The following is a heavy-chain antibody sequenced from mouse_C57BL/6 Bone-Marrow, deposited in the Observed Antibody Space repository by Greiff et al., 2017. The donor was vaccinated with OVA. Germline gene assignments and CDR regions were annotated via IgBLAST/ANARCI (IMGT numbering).Heavy chain of an antibody. V-gene: IGHV14-4*01. CDR3: AYVLRLRMDY. J-gene: IGHJ4*01. CDR2: LDPENGDT. D-gene: IGHD3-2*02. CDR1: GFNIKDDY. Sequence: VQLQQSGAELVRPGASVKLSCTASGFNIKDDYMHWVKQRPEQGLEWIGWLDPENGDTEYASKFQGKAPITADTSSNTAYLQLSSLTSEDTAVYYCAYVLRLRMDYGGQGTSVTVAS.